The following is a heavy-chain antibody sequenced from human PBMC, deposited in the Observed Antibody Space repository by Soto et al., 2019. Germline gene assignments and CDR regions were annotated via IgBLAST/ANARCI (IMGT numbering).Heavy chain of an antibody. CDR1: ADTFTSYY. CDR2: ISAYNGNT. Sequence: ASVKVSCKAPADTFTSYYIHWVRQAPGQGLEWMGWISAYNGNTNYAQKLQGRVTMTTDTSTSTAYMELRSLRSDDTAVYYCARAGYCSSTSCPIPWFDPWGQGTLVTVSS. V-gene: IGHV1-18*04. J-gene: IGHJ5*02. D-gene: IGHD2-2*01. CDR3: ARAGYCSSTSCPIPWFDP.